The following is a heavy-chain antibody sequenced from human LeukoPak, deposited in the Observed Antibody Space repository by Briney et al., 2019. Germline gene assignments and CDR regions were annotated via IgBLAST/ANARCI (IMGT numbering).Heavy chain of an antibody. D-gene: IGHD3-16*02. J-gene: IGHJ4*02. CDR2: INHRGST. CDR3: ARGGRPNYVWGSYRYSYYFDY. CDR1: GGSFSGYY. V-gene: IGHV4-34*01. Sequence: PSETLSLTCAVYGGSFSGYYWSWIRQPPGKGLEWIGEINHRGSTNYNPSLKSRVTISVDTSKNQFSLKLSSVTAADTAVYYCARGGRPNYVWGSYRYSYYFDYWGQGTLVTVSS.